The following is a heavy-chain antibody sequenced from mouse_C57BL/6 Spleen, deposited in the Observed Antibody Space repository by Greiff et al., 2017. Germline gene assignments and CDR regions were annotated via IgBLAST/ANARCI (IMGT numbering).Heavy chain of an antibody. CDR1: GYTFTRYW. J-gene: IGHJ2*01. CDR3: AREGTGGDYVDY. V-gene: IGHV1-55*01. CDR2: IYPGSGST. Sequence: QVQLQQPGAELVKPGASVKMSCKASGYTFTRYWITWVKQRPGQGLEWIGDIYPGSGSTNYNEKFKRKATLTVDTSSSTAYMQLSSLTSEDSAVYYCAREGTGGDYVDYWGQGTTLTVSS. D-gene: IGHD3-3*01.